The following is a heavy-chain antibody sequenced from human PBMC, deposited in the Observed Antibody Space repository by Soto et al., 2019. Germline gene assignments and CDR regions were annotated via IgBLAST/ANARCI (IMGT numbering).Heavy chain of an antibody. V-gene: IGHV4-30-2*01. D-gene: IGHD4-17*01. Sequence: QLQLQESGSGLVKPSQTLSLTCAVSGGSISSGGYSWSWIRQPPGRALEWIGYIYPSGGTYYNPSLKSRVAISVDRSKNQFSLKLSSVTAADTAVYYCASDYGHNWFDPWGQGTLVTVSS. CDR2: IYPSGGT. CDR1: GGSISSGGYS. CDR3: ASDYGHNWFDP. J-gene: IGHJ5*02.